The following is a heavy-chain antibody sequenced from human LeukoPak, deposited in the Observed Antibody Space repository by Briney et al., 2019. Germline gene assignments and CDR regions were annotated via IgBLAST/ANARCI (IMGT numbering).Heavy chain of an antibody. CDR3: VKDRGSHVTDY. D-gene: IGHD1-26*01. CDR2: IYHNGST. CDR1: GGSISSSNW. Sequence: PSGTLSLTCAVSGGSISSSNWWSWVRQPPGKGLEWIGEIYHNGSTNYNPSLKSRVTISVDKSKNQFSLKLSSVTAADTAIYYCVKDRGSHVTDYWGQGTLVTVSS. J-gene: IGHJ4*02. V-gene: IGHV4-4*02.